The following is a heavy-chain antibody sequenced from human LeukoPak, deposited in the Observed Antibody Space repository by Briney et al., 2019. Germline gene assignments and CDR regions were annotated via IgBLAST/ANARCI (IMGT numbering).Heavy chain of an antibody. CDR3: ARRYYDTTGYAFDI. V-gene: IGHV3-7*01. CDR1: GFTFSSYW. J-gene: IGHJ3*02. CDR2: IKRDGSEK. D-gene: IGHD3-22*01. Sequence: GGSLRLSCAASGFTFSSYWMTWVRQAPGKGLEWVANIKRDGSEKHYVDSVKGRFTISRDNAKNSLFLQMNSLRAEDTAIYYCARRYYDTTGYAFDIWGQGTMVTVSS.